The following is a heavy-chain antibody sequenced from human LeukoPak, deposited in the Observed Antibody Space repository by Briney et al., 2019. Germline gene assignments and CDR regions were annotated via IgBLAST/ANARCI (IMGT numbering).Heavy chain of an antibody. Sequence: GGFLRLSCAASGFTFSSYGMHWVRQAPGKGLEWVAVISYDGSNKYYADSVKGRFTISRDNSKNTLYLQMNSLRAEDTAVYYCANTFDTVYFDYWGQGTLVTVSS. CDR3: ANTFDTVYFDY. V-gene: IGHV3-30*18. CDR1: GFTFSSYG. CDR2: ISYDGSNK. D-gene: IGHD4-17*01. J-gene: IGHJ4*02.